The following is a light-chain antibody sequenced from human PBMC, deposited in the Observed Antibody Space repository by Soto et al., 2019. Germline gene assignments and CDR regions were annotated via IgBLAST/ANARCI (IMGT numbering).Light chain of an antibody. Sequence: EIVLTQSPSTLSLSPGERATLSCRASQSVSSFLAWYQQKPGQAPRLLIYDASNRATGFPARFSGSGSGTDFTLTISSLEPEDFAVYYCHQRNNWPITFGQGTRLEIK. CDR3: HQRNNWPIT. CDR2: DAS. V-gene: IGKV3-11*01. CDR1: QSVSSF. J-gene: IGKJ5*01.